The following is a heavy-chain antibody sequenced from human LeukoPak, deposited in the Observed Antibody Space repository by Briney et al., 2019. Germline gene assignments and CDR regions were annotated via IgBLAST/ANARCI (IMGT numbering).Heavy chain of an antibody. CDR3: ARGSQWLLLSAFDI. V-gene: IGHV3-48*03. CDR1: GFTFSSYE. Sequence: GGSLRLSCAASGFTFSSYEMNWVRQAPGKGLEWVSYISSSGSTIYYADSVKGRFTISRDNAKNSLYLQMNSLRAEDTAVYYCARGSQWLLLSAFDIWGQGTMVTVSS. D-gene: IGHD3-22*01. CDR2: ISSSGSTI. J-gene: IGHJ3*02.